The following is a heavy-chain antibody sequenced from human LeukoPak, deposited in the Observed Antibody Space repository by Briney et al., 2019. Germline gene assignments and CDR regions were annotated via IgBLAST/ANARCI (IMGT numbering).Heavy chain of an antibody. CDR2: IKEDGSEE. D-gene: IGHD6-19*01. CDR1: GFRLGSYW. V-gene: IGHV3-7*04. Sequence: GGSLRLSCVASGFRLGSYWMSWVRQAPGRGLEWVANIKEDGSEEPYADSVKGRSTISRDNAKNSLYLQMNSLRAEDTAVYYCARDRGWYRADYWGQGTLVTVSS. J-gene: IGHJ4*02. CDR3: ARDRGWYRADY.